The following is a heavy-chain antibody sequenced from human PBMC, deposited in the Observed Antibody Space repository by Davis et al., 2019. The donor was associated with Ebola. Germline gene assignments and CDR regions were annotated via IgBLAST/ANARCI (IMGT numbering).Heavy chain of an antibody. CDR1: GYTFTSYG. V-gene: IGHV1-18*01. CDR2: ISAYNGNT. D-gene: IGHD3-9*01. J-gene: IGHJ4*02. CDR3: TRRNDIFTGYQIERGFDY. Sequence: ASVKVSCKASGYTFTSYGISWVRQAPGQGLEWMGWISAYNGNTNYAQKLQGRVTMTTDTSTSTAYMELSSLKASDTATYYCTRRNDIFTGYQIERGFDYWGQGTLVTVSS.